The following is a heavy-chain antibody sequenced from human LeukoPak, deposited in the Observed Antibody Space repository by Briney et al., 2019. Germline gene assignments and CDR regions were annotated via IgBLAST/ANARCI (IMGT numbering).Heavy chain of an antibody. CDR1: GGSISSDY. CDR2: IYVTGST. CDR3: ASRSSIWSGYQDTLYYFDS. V-gene: IGHV4-4*07. Sequence: SETLSLTCTVSGGSISSDYWSWIRQPAGKGLEWIGRIYVTGSTNYNPSLTSRVTMSVDTSKNQFSLKLSSVNAADTAVYYCASRSSIWSGYQDTLYYFDSWGQGTLVTVSS. D-gene: IGHD3-3*01. J-gene: IGHJ4*02.